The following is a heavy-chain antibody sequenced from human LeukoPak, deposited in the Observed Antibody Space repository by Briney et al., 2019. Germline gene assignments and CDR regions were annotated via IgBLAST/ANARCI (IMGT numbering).Heavy chain of an antibody. CDR2: IDKDGSEK. J-gene: IGHJ4*02. V-gene: IGHV3-7*01. D-gene: IGHD3-10*01. CDR3: AAYTQHFGAPGTDY. CDR1: GFTLKNYW. Sequence: GGSLRLSCAVSGFTLKNYWMRWVRQAPGKGLEWVASIDKDGSEKRYVDSVEGRFTISRDNARNSLYLQMTSLGAEDTAVYYCAAYTQHFGAPGTDYWGQGTLVTVSS.